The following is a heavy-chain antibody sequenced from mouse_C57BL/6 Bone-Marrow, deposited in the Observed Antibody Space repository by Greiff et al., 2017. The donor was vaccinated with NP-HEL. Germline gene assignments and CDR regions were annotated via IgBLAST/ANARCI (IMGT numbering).Heavy chain of an antibody. J-gene: IGHJ3*01. D-gene: IGHD1-1*01. CDR3: ARGPRPDYYGSSLAWFAY. Sequence: EVKVVESGPGMVKPSQSLSLTCTVTGYSITSGYDWHWIRHFPGNKLEWMGYISYSGSTNYNPSLKSRISITHDTSKNHFFLKLNSVTTEDTATYYCARGPRPDYYGSSLAWFAYWGQGTLVTVSA. V-gene: IGHV3-1*01. CDR2: ISYSGST. CDR1: GYSITSGYD.